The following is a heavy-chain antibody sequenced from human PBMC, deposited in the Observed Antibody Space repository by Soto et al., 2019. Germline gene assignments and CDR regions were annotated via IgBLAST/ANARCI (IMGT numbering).Heavy chain of an antibody. J-gene: IGHJ4*02. D-gene: IGHD5-12*01. V-gene: IGHV4-39*01. CDR1: GGSVTSSSYY. CDR3: ASISSRAVNSAYEYPAAEGVDYFDS. CDR2: IYYSGRT. Sequence: SEPLSLTCTVSGGSVTSSSYYWVWIRQPPWKGLDWILSIYYSGRTYYTPSLKSRVSISVDTSKNQFSLRVTSVTAADTAVYYCASISSRAVNSAYEYPAAEGVDYFDSWGQGSLVTVSS.